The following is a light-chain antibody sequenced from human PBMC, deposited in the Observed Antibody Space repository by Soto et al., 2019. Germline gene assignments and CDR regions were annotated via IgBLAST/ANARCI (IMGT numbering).Light chain of an antibody. CDR3: LQSYRTPLT. CDR1: QSINNY. CDR2: GAS. J-gene: IGKJ4*01. Sequence: EIQVTQSPSSLSASVGDRVTITCRASQSINNYLSWYQQKPGKAPNLLIFGASTLQSGVPSRFSGSGSGTDFTLTISSLQPEDFATYYCLQSYRTPLTFGGGTKVDIK. V-gene: IGKV1-39*01.